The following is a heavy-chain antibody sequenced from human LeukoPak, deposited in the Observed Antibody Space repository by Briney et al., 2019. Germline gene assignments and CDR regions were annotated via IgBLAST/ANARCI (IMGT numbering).Heavy chain of an antibody. CDR3: ARVQGGMISYAFDI. D-gene: IGHD3-22*01. CDR1: GGSISSHY. CDR2: IYYSGST. J-gene: IGHJ3*02. V-gene: IGHV4-59*11. Sequence: PSETLSLTCTVSGGSISSHYWSWIRQPPGKGLEWIGYIYYSGSTNYNPSLKSRVTISVDTSKNQFSLKLSSVTAADTAVYYCARVQGGMISYAFDIWGQGTMVTVSS.